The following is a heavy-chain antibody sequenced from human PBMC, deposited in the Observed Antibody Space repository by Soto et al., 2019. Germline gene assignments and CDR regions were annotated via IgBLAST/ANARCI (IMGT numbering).Heavy chain of an antibody. V-gene: IGHV3-15*07. CDR2: IKSKTDGGTT. CDR3: TTDLGYDDYSNYWGYYGMDV. Sequence: GGSLRLSCAASGFTFSNAWMNWVRQAPGKGLEWVGRIKSKTDGGTTDYAAPVKGRFTISRDDSKNTLYLQMNSLKTEDTAVYYCTTDLGYDDYSNYWGYYGMDVWGQGTTVTVSS. D-gene: IGHD4-4*01. CDR1: GFTFSNAW. J-gene: IGHJ6*02.